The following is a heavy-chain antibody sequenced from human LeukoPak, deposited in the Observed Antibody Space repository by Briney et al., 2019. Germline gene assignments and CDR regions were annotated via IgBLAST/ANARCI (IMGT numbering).Heavy chain of an antibody. V-gene: IGHV3-74*03. CDR2: INSDGSRT. CDR3: ARDRTYQFDQ. D-gene: IGHD2-2*01. J-gene: IGHJ4*02. Sequence: PGGSLRLSCAASGFAFNTYWMHWVRRAPGKGLEWVSNINSDGSRTTYADSVKGRFTISRDNAKNTLYLQMNSLRPGDTAVYYCARDRTYQFDQWGRGTLVTVSS. CDR1: GFAFNTYW.